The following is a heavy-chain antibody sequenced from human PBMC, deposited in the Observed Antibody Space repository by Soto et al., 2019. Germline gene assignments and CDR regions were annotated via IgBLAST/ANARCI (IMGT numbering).Heavy chain of an antibody. CDR3: ARGYCSSTSCYAPRLRYYYYYMDV. D-gene: IGHD2-2*01. CDR2: INHSGST. V-gene: IGHV4-34*01. Sequence: SETLSLTCAVYGGSFSGYYWSWIRQPPGKGLEWIGEINHSGSTNYNPSLKSRVTMSVDTSKNQFSLKLSSVTAADTAVYYCARGYCSSTSCYAPRLRYYYYYMDVWGKGTTVTVSS. J-gene: IGHJ6*03. CDR1: GGSFSGYY.